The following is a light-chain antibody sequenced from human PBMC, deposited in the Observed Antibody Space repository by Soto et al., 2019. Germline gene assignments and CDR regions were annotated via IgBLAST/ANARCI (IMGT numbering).Light chain of an antibody. J-gene: IGKJ1*01. CDR2: GAS. CDR3: QQYGSSGT. CDR1: QSVSSSY. V-gene: IGKV3-20*01. Sequence: ESGLTQSPETLSLSSGERATLSCGASQSVSSSYLAWYQQKPGQAPRLLIYGASNRATGIPDRFSGSGSGTDFTLTISRLEPEDFAVYYCQQYGSSGTFGQGTKVDIK.